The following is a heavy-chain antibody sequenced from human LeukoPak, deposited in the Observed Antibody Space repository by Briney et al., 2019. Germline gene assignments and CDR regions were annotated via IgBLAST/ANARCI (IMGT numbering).Heavy chain of an antibody. CDR3: ARQNIAAAGPYAFDI. D-gene: IGHD6-13*01. CDR2: IYYSGST. CDR1: GSSISSYY. V-gene: IGHV4-59*01. J-gene: IGHJ3*02. Sequence: SETLSLTCIVSGSSISSYYWSWIRQPPGKGLEWIGYIYYSGSTNYNPSLKSRVTISVDTSKNQFSLKLSSATAADTAVYYCARQNIAAAGPYAFDIWGQGTMVTVSS.